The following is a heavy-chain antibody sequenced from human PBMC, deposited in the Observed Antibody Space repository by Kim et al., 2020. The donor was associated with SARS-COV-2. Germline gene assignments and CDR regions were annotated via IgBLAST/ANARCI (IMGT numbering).Heavy chain of an antibody. Sequence: GGSLRLSCAASGFTFSSYAMSWVRQAPGKGLEWVSAISGSGGSTYYADSVKGRFTISRDNSKNTLYLQMNSLRADDTAVYYCAKDFVQQQLVDYWGQGTLVTVSS. V-gene: IGHV3-23*01. CDR1: GFTFSSYA. CDR3: AKDFVQQQLVDY. CDR2: ISGSGGST. J-gene: IGHJ4*02. D-gene: IGHD6-13*01.